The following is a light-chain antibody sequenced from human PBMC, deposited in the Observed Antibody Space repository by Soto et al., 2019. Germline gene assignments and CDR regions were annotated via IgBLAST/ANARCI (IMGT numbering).Light chain of an antibody. CDR3: QEYNNWHPIT. CDR1: QSISSK. V-gene: IGKV3-15*01. Sequence: EIVMTQSPATLSVSPGERATLSCRASQSISSKLAWYQQKPGQAPRRLIYCASTRATGIPARFSGTRSGTEFTLTITSLQSEDFAVYYCQEYNNWHPITFGGGTKVEIK. J-gene: IGKJ4*01. CDR2: CAS.